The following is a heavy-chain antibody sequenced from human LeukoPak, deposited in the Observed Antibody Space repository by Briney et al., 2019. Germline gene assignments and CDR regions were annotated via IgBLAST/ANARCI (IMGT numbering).Heavy chain of an antibody. CDR2: IISSSSYI. Sequence: GGSLRLSCAASGFTFSSYDMNWVRQAPGKGLEWVSFIISSSSYIYYADSVKGRFTISRDNAKNSLYLQMNTLRAEDTAVYYCARGGGSYGKYYFDYWGQGTLVTVSS. V-gene: IGHV3-21*01. D-gene: IGHD5-18*01. J-gene: IGHJ4*02. CDR1: GFTFSSYD. CDR3: ARGGGSYGKYYFDY.